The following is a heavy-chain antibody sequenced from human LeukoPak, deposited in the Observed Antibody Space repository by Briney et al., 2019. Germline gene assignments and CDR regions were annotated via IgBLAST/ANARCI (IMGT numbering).Heavy chain of an antibody. J-gene: IGHJ6*02. Sequence: SETLSLTCTVSGGSISSSTYYWGWIRQPPGKGLEWIGSIYYSGSTYYNPSLKSRVTISVDTSKNQFSLKLSSVTAADTAVYYCARVYCSDTSCYLHYFYGMDVWGQGTTVTVSS. V-gene: IGHV4-39*07. D-gene: IGHD2-2*01. CDR2: IYYSGST. CDR1: GGSISSSTYY. CDR3: ARVYCSDTSCYLHYFYGMDV.